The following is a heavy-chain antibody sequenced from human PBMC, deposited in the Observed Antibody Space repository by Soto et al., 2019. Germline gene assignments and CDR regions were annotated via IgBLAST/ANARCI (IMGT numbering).Heavy chain of an antibody. J-gene: IGHJ6*02. Sequence: PSETLSLTCTVSGGSISSSSYYWGWIRQPPGKGLEWIGSIYYSGSTYYNPSLKSRVTISVDTSKNQFSLKLSSVTAADTAVYYCASPTWTYGDYYYGMDVWGQGTTVTVSS. CDR2: IYYSGST. CDR3: ASPTWTYGDYYYGMDV. CDR1: GGSISSSSYY. D-gene: IGHD1-1*01. V-gene: IGHV4-39*01.